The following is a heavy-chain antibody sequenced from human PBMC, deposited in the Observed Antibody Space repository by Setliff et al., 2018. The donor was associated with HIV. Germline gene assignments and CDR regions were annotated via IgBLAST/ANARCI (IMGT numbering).Heavy chain of an antibody. V-gene: IGHV5-51*01. J-gene: IGHJ4*02. CDR3: ARGPHYYDSSGYFNY. D-gene: IGHD3-22*01. CDR2: IYPGDSDT. Sequence: GESLKISCQGSGYSFTSYWIGWVRQMPGKGLEWMGIIYPGDSDTRYSPSFQVQVTISADKSISTAYLQWSSLKASDTAMYYCARGPHYYDSSGYFNYWGQGTLVTVSS. CDR1: GYSFTSYW.